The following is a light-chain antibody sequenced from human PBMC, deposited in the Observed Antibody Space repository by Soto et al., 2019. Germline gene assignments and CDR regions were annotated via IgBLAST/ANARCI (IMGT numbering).Light chain of an antibody. CDR3: CSYAGSSTWV. CDR2: EGS. CDR1: TSDVGSYNA. V-gene: IGLV2-23*01. Sequence: QSALTQPASVSASPGQSITISCTGTTSDVGSYNAVSWYQQRPGKAPKLMIYEGSKRPSGVSNRFSGSKSGNTASLTISGLQAEDEADYHCCSYAGSSTWVFGGGTKLTVL. J-gene: IGLJ3*02.